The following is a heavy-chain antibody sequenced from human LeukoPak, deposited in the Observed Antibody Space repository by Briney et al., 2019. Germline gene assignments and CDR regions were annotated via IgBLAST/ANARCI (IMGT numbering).Heavy chain of an antibody. V-gene: IGHV4-39*07. J-gene: IGHJ4*02. CDR3: ARARHYYGSGSFGY. CDR2: IYYSGST. CDR1: GGSISSGSYY. Sequence: PSETLSLTCTVSGGSISSGSYYWGWIRQPPGKGLEWIGSIYYSGSTYYNPSLKSRVTISVDTSKNQFSLKLSSVTAADTAVYYCARARHYYGSGSFGYWGQGTLVTVSS. D-gene: IGHD3-10*01.